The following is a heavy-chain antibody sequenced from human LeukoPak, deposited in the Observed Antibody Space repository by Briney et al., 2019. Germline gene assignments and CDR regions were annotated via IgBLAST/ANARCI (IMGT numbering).Heavy chain of an antibody. Sequence: GASVKVSCKASGYTFTGYYMHWVRQAPGQGLEWMGWINPNSGGTNYAQKFQGRVTMTRDTSISTAYMELSRLRADDTDVYYCARGGTSIAAAGSTHDYWGQGTRVTVSS. CDR1: GYTFTGYY. CDR3: ARGGTSIAAAGSTHDY. CDR2: INPNSGGT. D-gene: IGHD6-13*01. V-gene: IGHV1-2*02. J-gene: IGHJ4*02.